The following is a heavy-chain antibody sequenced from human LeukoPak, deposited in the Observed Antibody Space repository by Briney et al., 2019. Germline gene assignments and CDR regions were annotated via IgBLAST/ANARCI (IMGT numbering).Heavy chain of an antibody. D-gene: IGHD1-1*01. V-gene: IGHV3-49*04. CDR2: IRSKAYGGTT. Sequence: GGSLRLSCTASGFTFGDYAMSWVRQAPGKGLEWVGFIRSKAYGGTTEYAASVKGRFTISRDDSKSIAYLQMNSLKTEDTAEFYCTRERGELERRIDYWGQGTLVTVSS. CDR3: TRERGELERRIDY. CDR1: GFTFGDYA. J-gene: IGHJ4*02.